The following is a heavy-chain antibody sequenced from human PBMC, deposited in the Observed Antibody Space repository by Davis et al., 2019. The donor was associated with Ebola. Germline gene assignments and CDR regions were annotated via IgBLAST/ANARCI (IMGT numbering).Heavy chain of an antibody. Sequence: PSETLSLTCTVSGGSISSSSYYWGWIRQPPGKGLEWIGSIYYSGSTYYNPSLKSRVTISVDTSKNQFSLKLSSVTAADTAVYYCARHVGNIVATIFPPDQYYGMDVWGQGTTVTVSS. J-gene: IGHJ6*02. CDR1: GGSISSSSYY. V-gene: IGHV4-39*01. D-gene: IGHD5-12*01. CDR2: IYYSGST. CDR3: ARHVGNIVATIFPPDQYYGMDV.